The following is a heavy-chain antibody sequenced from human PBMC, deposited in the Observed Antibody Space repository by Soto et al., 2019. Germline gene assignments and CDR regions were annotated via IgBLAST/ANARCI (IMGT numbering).Heavy chain of an antibody. CDR2: MWSDGSNK. D-gene: IGHD3-22*01. V-gene: IGHV3-33*01. Sequence: GGSLRLSCAASGFSLTSYGMHWVRQAPGKGLEWVAVMWSDGSNKYNADSVKGRFTISRDTSKNTLFLQMNSLGAEDTAVYYCARDPPSDSSGYYSLDYWGQGTLVTVSS. CDR3: ARDPPSDSSGYYSLDY. J-gene: IGHJ4*02. CDR1: GFSLTSYG.